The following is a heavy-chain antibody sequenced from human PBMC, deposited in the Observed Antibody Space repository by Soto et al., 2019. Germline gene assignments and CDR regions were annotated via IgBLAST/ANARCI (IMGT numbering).Heavy chain of an antibody. J-gene: IGHJ4*02. CDR3: ARLIFSSSWYRAENFDS. Sequence: SEPLSLTFAFSGGSFPGYHWSWIRQPPGKGLEWIGEIDQSGWTDYNPSLKSRVTVSLDKSKHQFFLRLTSVTAADTAVYYCARLIFSSSWYRAENFDSWGQGTLVTVSS. CDR1: GGSFPGYH. CDR2: IDQSGWT. D-gene: IGHD6-13*01. V-gene: IGHV4-34*01.